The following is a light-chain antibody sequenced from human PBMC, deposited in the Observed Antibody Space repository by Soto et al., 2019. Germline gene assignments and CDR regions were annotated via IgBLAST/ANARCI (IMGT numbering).Light chain of an antibody. V-gene: IGKV3-20*01. CDR2: GAS. J-gene: IGKJ2*01. Sequence: LILTQSPGTLYLSPGERATLSCRASESVRNNSLAWYQQHPGQAPRLLIFGASSRATGIPDRFTGTGSGADCSLTISRLEPDDSAVYFCHHYGYGADTFGQGTKLEIK. CDR1: ESVRNNS. CDR3: HHYGYGADT.